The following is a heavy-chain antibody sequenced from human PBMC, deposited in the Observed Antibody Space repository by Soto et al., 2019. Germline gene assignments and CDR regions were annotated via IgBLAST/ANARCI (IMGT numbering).Heavy chain of an antibody. CDR3: ARGYYDFWSGYCDY. D-gene: IGHD3-3*01. V-gene: IGHV4-59*01. CDR2: IYYSGST. Sequence: PSETLSLTCTVSGGSISSYYWSWIRQPPGKGLEWIGYIYYSGSTNYNPSLKSRVTISVDTSKNQFSLKLSSVTAADTAVYYCARGYYDFWSGYCDYWGQGTLVTVSS. CDR1: GGSISSYY. J-gene: IGHJ4*02.